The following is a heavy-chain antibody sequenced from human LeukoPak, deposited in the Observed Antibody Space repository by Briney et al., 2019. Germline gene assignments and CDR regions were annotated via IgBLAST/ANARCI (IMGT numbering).Heavy chain of an antibody. V-gene: IGHV4-39*01. Sequence: PSETLSLTCTVSGDSISISSYRWGRIRQPPGKGLEWIRSIYYGGTIFYNPPLNSQVTISVDTSKNQSSLQLNSVTTADTALYYGARHDGRSGGTMGAFDFWGQGSLVTVSS. CDR2: IYYGGTI. D-gene: IGHD1-1*01. CDR1: GDSISISSYR. CDR3: ARHDGRSGGTMGAFDF. J-gene: IGHJ5*01.